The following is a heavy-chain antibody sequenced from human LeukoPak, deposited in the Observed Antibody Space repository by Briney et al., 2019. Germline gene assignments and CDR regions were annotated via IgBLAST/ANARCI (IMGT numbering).Heavy chain of an antibody. D-gene: IGHD6-13*01. V-gene: IGHV4-59*08. Sequence: PSETLSLTCTVSGGSISSYYRSWIRQPPGKGLEWIGYIYYSGSTNYNPSLKSRVTISVDTSKNQFSLKLSSVTAADTAVYYCARLYSSSWYNYYYGMDVWGQGTTVTVSS. CDR2: IYYSGST. CDR1: GGSISSYY. CDR3: ARLYSSSWYNYYYGMDV. J-gene: IGHJ6*02.